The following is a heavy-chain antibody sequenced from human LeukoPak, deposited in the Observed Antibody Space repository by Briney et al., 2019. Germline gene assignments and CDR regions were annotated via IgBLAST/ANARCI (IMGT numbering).Heavy chain of an antibody. J-gene: IGHJ4*02. V-gene: IGHV3-23*01. D-gene: IGHD3-22*01. CDR3: AITMNDDYYDSSGYVDY. Sequence: GGSLRLSCAASGFTFSSYAMSWVRQAPGKGLEWVSAISGSGGGTYYADSVKGRFTISRDNSKNTLYLQMNSLRAENTAVYYCAITMNDDYYDSSGYVDYWGQGTLVTVSS. CDR1: GFTFSSYA. CDR2: ISGSGGGT.